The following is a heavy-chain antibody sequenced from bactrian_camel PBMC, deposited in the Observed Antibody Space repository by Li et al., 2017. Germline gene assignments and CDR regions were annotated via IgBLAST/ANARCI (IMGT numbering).Heavy chain of an antibody. CDR2: ITSLPSLFRAA. CDR1: GITFSRHD. J-gene: IGHJ4*01. Sequence: HVQLVESGGGLVQPGESLRLSCVASGITFSRHDMSWVRQAPGKEVEWVAGITSLPSLFRAASYADSVKGRFTISHDAAKNTLYLQMDRLQPEDTAVYYCAGTHRASDHYTLLRPGDYNFWGQGTQVTVS. D-gene: IGHD2*01. CDR3: AGTHRASDHYTLLRPGDYNF. V-gene: IGHV3S6*01.